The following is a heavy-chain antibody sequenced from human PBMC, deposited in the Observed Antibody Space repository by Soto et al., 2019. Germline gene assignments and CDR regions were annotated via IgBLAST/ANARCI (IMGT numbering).Heavy chain of an antibody. CDR1: GFTFISYA. Sequence: GGSLRLSCAASGFTFISYAMSWVRQAPGKGLEWVSAISGSGGSTYYADSVKGRFTISRDNSKNTLYLQMNSLRAEDTAVYYCAQGGAAGPIDYWGQGTLVTVSS. D-gene: IGHD6-25*01. CDR2: ISGSGGST. CDR3: AQGGAAGPIDY. J-gene: IGHJ4*02. V-gene: IGHV3-23*01.